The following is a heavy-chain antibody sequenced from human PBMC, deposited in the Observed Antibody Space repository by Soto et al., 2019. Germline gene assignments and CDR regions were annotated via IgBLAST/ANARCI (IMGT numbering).Heavy chain of an antibody. V-gene: IGHV4-59*01. D-gene: IGHD3-22*01. CDR1: GDSISSYY. CDR2: IYYSGST. J-gene: IGHJ4*02. CDR3: ARATYYYDSSGYYGYHFDY. Sequence: SETLSLTCTASGDSISSYYWSWIRQPPGKGLEWIGYIYYSGSTNYNSSLKSRVTISVDTSKNQLSLKLSSVTAADTAVYYCARATYYYDSSGYYGYHFDYWGQGTLVTVSS.